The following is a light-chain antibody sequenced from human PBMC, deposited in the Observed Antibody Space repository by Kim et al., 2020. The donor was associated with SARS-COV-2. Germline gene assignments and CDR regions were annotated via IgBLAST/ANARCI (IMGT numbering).Light chain of an antibody. CDR1: SGSIASNN. Sequence: NTWTISCTCSSGSIASNNVHWDQLRPDSAPTTVIYEHNQRPSGVPDRFSGSIDSSSNSASLTISGLKTEDEADYYCQSYDTTTPVVFGGGTQLTVL. J-gene: IGLJ2*01. CDR2: EHN. V-gene: IGLV6-57*02. CDR3: QSYDTTTPVV.